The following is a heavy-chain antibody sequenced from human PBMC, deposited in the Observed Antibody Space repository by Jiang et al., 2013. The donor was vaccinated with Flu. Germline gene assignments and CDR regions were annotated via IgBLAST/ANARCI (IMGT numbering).Heavy chain of an antibody. Sequence: VQLVESGAEVKKPGSSVKVSCKASGSTVSSFTITWVRQAPGQGLEWVGVIVPIFGTTKYAQKFQGRVTITADESTGTAYMELSSLRPEDTAVYYCARSVTRADAFKYLGPKGTNDNRLF. J-gene: IGHJ3*02. CDR2: IVPIFGTT. CDR1: GSTVSSFT. CDR3: ARSVTRADAFKY. V-gene: IGHV1-69*01. D-gene: IGHD3-16*02.